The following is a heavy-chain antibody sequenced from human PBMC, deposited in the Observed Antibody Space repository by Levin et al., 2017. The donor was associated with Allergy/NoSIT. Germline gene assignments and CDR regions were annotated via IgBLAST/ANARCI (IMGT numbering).Heavy chain of an antibody. V-gene: IGHV4-38-2*01. CDR2: IYQTGST. J-gene: IGHJ5*02. Sequence: SETLSLSCAVSGYSISSGYYWGWIRQPPGKGLEWIGNIYQTGSTYYNPSLKSRVTISADTSKNQFSLRLRSVTAADTAVYYCARTRTDRNWSDPWGQGSLVTASS. CDR1: GYSISSGYY. D-gene: IGHD2/OR15-2a*01. CDR3: ARTRTDRNWSDP.